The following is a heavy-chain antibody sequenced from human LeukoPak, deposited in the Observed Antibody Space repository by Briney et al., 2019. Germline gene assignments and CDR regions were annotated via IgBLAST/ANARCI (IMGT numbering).Heavy chain of an antibody. CDR2: IYYSGST. Sequence: SETLSLTCTVSGDSMSSSHYCWGWIRQPPGKGLEWIGSIYYSGSTNYNPSLKSRVTISIDTSKNHFSLQLSSVTAADTAVYYCASSHLYSSSWYLSGRFDFWGQGTLVTVSS. CDR3: ASSHLYSSSWYLSGRFDF. J-gene: IGHJ4*02. V-gene: IGHV4-39*07. D-gene: IGHD6-13*01. CDR1: GDSMSSSHYC.